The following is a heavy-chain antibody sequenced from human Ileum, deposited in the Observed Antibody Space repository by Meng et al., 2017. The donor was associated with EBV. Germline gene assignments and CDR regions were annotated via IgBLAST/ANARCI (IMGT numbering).Heavy chain of an antibody. Sequence: VWGGGSGGGLVQAGGSLGISLAASGFLFTDYYRSWIRQARGKGLEWIAHISNDGYTISYGDSVKGRFTISSDNAINVLYSKMDSLTADDTAIYYCARGLWEGHCRNVICHPNWFDPWGQGTLVTVSS. V-gene: IGHV3-11*01. CDR2: ISNDGYTI. CDR3: ARGLWEGHCRNVICHPNWFDP. CDR1: GFLFTDYY. D-gene: IGHD2-15*01. J-gene: IGHJ5*02.